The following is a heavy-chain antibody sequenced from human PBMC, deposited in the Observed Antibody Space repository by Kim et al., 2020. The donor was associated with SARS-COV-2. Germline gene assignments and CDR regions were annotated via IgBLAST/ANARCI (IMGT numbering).Heavy chain of an antibody. Sequence: ASVKVSCKASGYTFTSYGISWVRQAPGQGLEWMGWISGYNGNTNYAQKLQGRVTMTTDTSTSTAYMELRSLRSDDTAVYYCARVPPLLYGGNSNAFDIWGQGTMVIVSS. CDR2: ISGYNGNT. J-gene: IGHJ3*02. V-gene: IGHV1-18*01. CDR1: GYTFTSYG. D-gene: IGHD4-17*01. CDR3: ARVPPLLYGGNSNAFDI.